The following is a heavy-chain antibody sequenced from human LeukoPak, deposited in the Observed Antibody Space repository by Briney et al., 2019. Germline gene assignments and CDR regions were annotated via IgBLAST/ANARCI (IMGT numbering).Heavy chain of an antibody. V-gene: IGHV3-21*01. CDR1: GFTFSSYS. CDR2: ISSSSSYI. Sequence: GGSLRLSCAASGFTFSSYSMNWVRQAPGKGLEWVSSISSSSSYIHYADSVKGRFTISRDNAKNSLYLQMNSLRAEDTAVYYCARDSGAYYDFWSGYYTSEAFDIWGQGTMVTVSS. CDR3: ARDSGAYYDFWSGYYTSEAFDI. J-gene: IGHJ3*02. D-gene: IGHD3-3*01.